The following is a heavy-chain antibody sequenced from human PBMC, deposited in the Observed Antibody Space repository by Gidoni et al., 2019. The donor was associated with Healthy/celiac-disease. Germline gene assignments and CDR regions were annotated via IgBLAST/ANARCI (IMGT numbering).Heavy chain of an antibody. CDR2: IYYSGST. V-gene: IGHV4-59*01. D-gene: IGHD3-22*01. Sequence: QVQLQESGPGLVKPSETLSRTCTVSGGCISSYYWSWIRPPPGKGLEWIGYIYYSGSTNYNPSLQRRVPISVDTSKNQFSLKLSSVTAAATAVYYCARASYRRGGYYDSSGYYWFDYWGQGTLVTVSS. J-gene: IGHJ4*02. CDR3: ARASYRRGGYYDSSGYYWFDY. CDR1: GGCISSYY.